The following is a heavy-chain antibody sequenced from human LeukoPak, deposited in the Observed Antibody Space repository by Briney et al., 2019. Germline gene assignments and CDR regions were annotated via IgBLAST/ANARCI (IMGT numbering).Heavy chain of an antibody. Sequence: ASVRVSCKASGYTFTSYGISWVRQAPGQGLEWMGWISAYNGNTNYAQKLQGRVTMTTDTSTSTAYMELRSLRSDGTAVYYCARDSRKPGVGATAAGYWGQGTLVTVSS. CDR3: ARDSRKPGVGATAAGY. CDR1: GYTFTSYG. V-gene: IGHV1-18*01. D-gene: IGHD1-26*01. J-gene: IGHJ4*02. CDR2: ISAYNGNT.